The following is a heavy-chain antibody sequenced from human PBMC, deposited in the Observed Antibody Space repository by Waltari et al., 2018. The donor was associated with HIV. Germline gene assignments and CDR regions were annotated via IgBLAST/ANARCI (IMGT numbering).Heavy chain of an antibody. D-gene: IGHD3-10*01. CDR2: ISGSGGST. V-gene: IGHV3-23*01. CDR1: GFTFGSDA. Sequence: EVQLLESGGGLVQPGGSLRLSCAASGFTFGSDAMRRVRQAPGKGLEWVSAISGSGGSTYYADSGKGRFTISRDNSKNTLYLQMNSLRAEDTAVYYCAKDPPGHYYGSGSYPDYWGQGTLVTVSS. CDR3: AKDPPGHYYGSGSYPDY. J-gene: IGHJ4*02.